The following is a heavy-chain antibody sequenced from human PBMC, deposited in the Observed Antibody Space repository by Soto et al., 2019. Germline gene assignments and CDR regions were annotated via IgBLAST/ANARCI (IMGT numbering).Heavy chain of an antibody. CDR1: GGSISNHY. V-gene: IGHV4-59*11. D-gene: IGHD7-27*01. J-gene: IGHJ4*02. CDR3: TRANWYSEY. CDR2: IYYNGNT. Sequence: QVQLQESGPGLVKPSETLSLTCRVSGGSISNHYWSWIRQPPGKGLEWIGYIYYNGNTNYNPPLKSRVNMSVDTSRNQISLKLTTVTAADTAVYYCTRANWYSEYWGQGTLVTVSS.